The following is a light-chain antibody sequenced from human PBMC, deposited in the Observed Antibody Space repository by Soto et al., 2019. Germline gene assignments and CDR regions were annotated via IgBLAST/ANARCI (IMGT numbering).Light chain of an antibody. CDR2: DAS. J-gene: IGKJ1*01. Sequence: ETVLTQSPATLSLSPGERATLSCRASQSVSTYLAWYQQKPGQAPRLLIYDASKRATGIPVRFSGSGSGTDFTLTITSLEPEDFGVYYCQQRSNWPPTWTFGQGTKVDIK. CDR1: QSVSTY. V-gene: IGKV3-11*01. CDR3: QQRSNWPPTWT.